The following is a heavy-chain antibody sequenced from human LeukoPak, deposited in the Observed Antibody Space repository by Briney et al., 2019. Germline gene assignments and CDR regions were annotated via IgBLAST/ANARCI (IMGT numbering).Heavy chain of an antibody. J-gene: IGHJ4*02. CDR2: SYYSGST. CDR3: ARGSRYSVLFYY. CDR1: GGSISSYY. D-gene: IGHD6-13*01. V-gene: IGHV4-59*01. Sequence: KASETLSLTCTVSGGSISSYYWSWIRKPPGKGLERVGYSYYSGSTNYNPSRNSRVAISVDTSKNQFSLKLSSVTAADTAVYYCARGSRYSVLFYYWGQGALVTVSS.